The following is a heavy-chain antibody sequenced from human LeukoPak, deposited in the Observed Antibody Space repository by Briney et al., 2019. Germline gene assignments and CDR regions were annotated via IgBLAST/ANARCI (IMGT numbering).Heavy chain of an antibody. J-gene: IGHJ4*02. Sequence: PGGSLRLSCSASGFTFSNYEMNWVRQAPGKGLEWVSYISSGGSIIYYADSVKGRSTISRDNAKNSLYLQVNSLRAEDTAVYYCARDVFDYWGQGTLVTVSS. CDR3: ARDVFDY. CDR2: ISSGGSII. CDR1: GFTFSNYE. V-gene: IGHV3-48*03.